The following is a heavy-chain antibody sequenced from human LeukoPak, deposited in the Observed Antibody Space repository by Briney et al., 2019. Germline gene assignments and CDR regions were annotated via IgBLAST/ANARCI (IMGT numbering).Heavy chain of an antibody. CDR2: ISSISSYI. CDR1: GFTFSSYS. Sequence: GGSLRLSCAASGFTFSSYSMNWVRQAPGKGLEWVSSISSISSYIYYADSVKGRFTISRENAKNSLYLQMNSLRAEDTAVYYCARVNTYYDFWSGLSGWFDPWGQGTLVTVSS. CDR3: ARVNTYYDFWSGLSGWFDP. J-gene: IGHJ5*02. V-gene: IGHV3-21*01. D-gene: IGHD3-3*01.